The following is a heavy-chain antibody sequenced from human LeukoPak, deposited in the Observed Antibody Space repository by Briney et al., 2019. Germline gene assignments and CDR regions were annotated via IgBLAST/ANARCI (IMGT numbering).Heavy chain of an antibody. CDR3: VRGTSSEAAAAIRLFDN. J-gene: IGHJ4*02. CDR1: GFTFSNYR. D-gene: IGHD6-13*01. Sequence: PGGSLRLSCATSGFTFSNYRMHWVCQAPGEGLVWVSQISSDGTSINYADSVRGRVTVSRDNARNTLYLQMNTLRAEDTAVYYCVRGTSSEAAAAIRLFDNWGQGTLVTVSS. CDR2: ISSDGTSI. V-gene: IGHV3-74*01.